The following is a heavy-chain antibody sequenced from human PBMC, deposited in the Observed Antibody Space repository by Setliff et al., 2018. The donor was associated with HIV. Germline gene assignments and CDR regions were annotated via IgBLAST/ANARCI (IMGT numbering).Heavy chain of an antibody. CDR1: GFSFSTYA. V-gene: IGHV3-30*04. J-gene: IGHJ4*02. Sequence: GGSLSLSCAASGFSFSTYAMHWVRPAPGKGLEWVSVISYDGSSESYADSVKGRFTISRDNSKNTLYLQMNSLGPEDTAVYYCARARTGVTMVRGAMSFWGQGTLVTVSS. CDR2: ISYDGSSE. D-gene: IGHD3-10*01. CDR3: ARARTGVTMVRGAMSF.